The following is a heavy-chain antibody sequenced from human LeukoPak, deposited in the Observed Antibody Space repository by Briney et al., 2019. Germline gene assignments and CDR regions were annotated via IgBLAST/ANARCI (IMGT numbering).Heavy chain of an antibody. CDR1: GFMFSNYW. V-gene: IGHV3-7*01. Sequence: PGGSLRLSCAASGFMFSNYWMSWVRQAPGKGLEWVANIKQDRSEKYYVDSVKGRFTISRDNAKNSLYLQMNSLRAEDTAVYYCARAHPMTTVTLGGAFDIWGQGTMVTVSS. CDR3: ARAHPMTTVTLGGAFDI. D-gene: IGHD4-17*01. CDR2: IKQDRSEK. J-gene: IGHJ3*02.